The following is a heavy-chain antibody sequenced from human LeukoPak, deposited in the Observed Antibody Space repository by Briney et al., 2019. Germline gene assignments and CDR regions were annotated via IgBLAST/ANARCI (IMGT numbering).Heavy chain of an antibody. CDR1: GYSISSGYY. CDR3: TRANGYGLINY. CDR2: IYHSGST. J-gene: IGHJ4*02. Sequence: PSETLSLTCTVSGYSISSGYYWGWIRQPPGKGLEWIGSIYHSGSTYYNPSLKSRVTISVDTSKKQFTLNLFSVTAADTAMYYCTRANGYGLINYWGQGTLVTVSS. V-gene: IGHV4-38-2*02. D-gene: IGHD3-10*01.